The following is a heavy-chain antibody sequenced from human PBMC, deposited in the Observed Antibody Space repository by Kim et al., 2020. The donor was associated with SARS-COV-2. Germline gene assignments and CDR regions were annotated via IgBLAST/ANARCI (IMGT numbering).Heavy chain of an antibody. J-gene: IGHJ4*02. D-gene: IGHD1-26*01. V-gene: IGHV3-48*02. Sequence: YTDSVKGGLTISRDNAGNSLYLQMNSLRDEDTAVYYCARVAGATPGGDYWGQRTLVTVSS. CDR3: ARVAGATPGGDY.